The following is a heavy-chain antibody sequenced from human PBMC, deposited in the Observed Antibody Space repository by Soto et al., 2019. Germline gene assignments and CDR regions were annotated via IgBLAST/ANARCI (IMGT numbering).Heavy chain of an antibody. CDR2: INHSGST. D-gene: IGHD3-16*01. CDR1: GGSFSGYY. V-gene: IGHV4-34*01. Sequence: SETLSLTCAVYGGSFSGYYWSWIRQPPGKGLEWIGEINHSGSTNYNPSLKSRVTISVDTSKNQFSLKLSSVTAADTAVYYCANVQWRGRFDYWGQGTLVTVSS. J-gene: IGHJ4*02. CDR3: ANVQWRGRFDY.